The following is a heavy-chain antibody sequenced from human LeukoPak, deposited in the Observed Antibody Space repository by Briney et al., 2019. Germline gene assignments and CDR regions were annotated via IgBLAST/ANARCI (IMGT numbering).Heavy chain of an antibody. D-gene: IGHD6-19*01. Sequence: SETLSLTCTVSGGSISSGGYYWNWIRQHPGKGLEWIGYIYYSGSTYYNPSLKSRVTISVDTSKNQFSLKLSSVTAADTAVYYCARVRGSSGWYVPYYFDYWGQGTLVTVSS. CDR2: IYYSGST. V-gene: IGHV4-31*03. J-gene: IGHJ4*02. CDR3: ARVRGSSGWYVPYYFDY. CDR1: GGSISSGGYY.